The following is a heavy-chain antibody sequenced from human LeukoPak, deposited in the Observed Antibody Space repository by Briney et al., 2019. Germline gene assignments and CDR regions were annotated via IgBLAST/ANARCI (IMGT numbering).Heavy chain of an antibody. Sequence: SETLSLTCAVYGGSFSGYYWSWIRQPPGKGLEWIGEINHSGSTNYNPSLRSRVTISVDTSKNQFSLKLSSVTAADTAVYYCASGRGYSYGYYYYYYMDVWGKGTTVTVSS. D-gene: IGHD5-18*01. V-gene: IGHV4-34*01. CDR1: GGSFSGYY. J-gene: IGHJ6*03. CDR3: ASGRGYSYGYYYYYYMDV. CDR2: INHSGST.